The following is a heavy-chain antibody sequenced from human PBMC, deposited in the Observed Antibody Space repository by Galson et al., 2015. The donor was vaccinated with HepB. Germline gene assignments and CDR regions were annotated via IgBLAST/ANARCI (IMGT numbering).Heavy chain of an antibody. CDR3: ARRIKSSGWYYFDY. CDR2: IYYSGST. CDR1: GGSISSSSYY. D-gene: IGHD6-19*01. J-gene: IGHJ4*02. Sequence: ETLSLTCTVSGGSISSSSYYWGWIRQPPGKGLEWIGSIYYSGSTYYNPSLRSRVTISVDTSKNQFSLKLSSVTAADTAVYYCARRIKSSGWYYFDYWGQGTLVTVSS. V-gene: IGHV4-39*01.